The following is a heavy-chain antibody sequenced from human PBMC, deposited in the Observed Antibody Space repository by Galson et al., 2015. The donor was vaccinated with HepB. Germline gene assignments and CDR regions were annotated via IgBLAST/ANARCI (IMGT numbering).Heavy chain of an antibody. CDR1: GFTFSSYW. CDR3: LRGHYGPDD. Sequence: LRLSCAASGFTFSSYWMHWVRQAPGKGLVWVSHINTDGSNTGYADSVKGRFTISRDNAKNSLYLQMNSLRAEDTAVYYCLRGHYGPDDWGQGTLVIVSS. J-gene: IGHJ4*02. V-gene: IGHV3-74*01. D-gene: IGHD3-10*01. CDR2: INTDGSNT.